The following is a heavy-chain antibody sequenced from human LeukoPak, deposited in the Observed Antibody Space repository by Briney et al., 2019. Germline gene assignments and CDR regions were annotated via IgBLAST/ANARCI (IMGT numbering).Heavy chain of an antibody. CDR2: IYYSGST. V-gene: IGHV4-61*01. D-gene: IGHD6-13*01. CDR3: ARDSSRGFDP. CDR1: GGSISSSSYY. J-gene: IGHJ5*02. Sequence: PSETLSLTCTVSGGSISSSSYYWGWIRQPPGKGLEWIGYIYYSGSTNYNPSLKSRVTISVDTSKNQFSLKLSPVTAADTAVYYCARDSSRGFDPWGQGTLVTVSS.